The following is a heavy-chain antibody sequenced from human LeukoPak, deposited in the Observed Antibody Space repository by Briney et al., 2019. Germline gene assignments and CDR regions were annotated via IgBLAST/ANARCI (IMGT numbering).Heavy chain of an antibody. CDR1: GFTFSRHW. CDR3: TRAAMVTGELDY. V-gene: IGHV3-7*03. CDR2: IKQDGSAK. Sequence: GGSLRLSCAASGFTFSRHWMYWVRQAPGKGLEWVANIKQDGSAKPYVDSVKGRFTISRDNAKNSLFLQMNSLKIEDTAVYYCTRAAMVTGELDYWGQGTLVTVSS. D-gene: IGHD5-18*01. J-gene: IGHJ4*02.